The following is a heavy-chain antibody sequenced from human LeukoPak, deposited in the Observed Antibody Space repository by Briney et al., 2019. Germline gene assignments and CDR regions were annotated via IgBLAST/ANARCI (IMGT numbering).Heavy chain of an antibody. CDR3: ARRTTLTEAFDI. Sequence: SETLSLTCTVSGGSISSSSYYWGWIRQPPGKGLEWIGNMFYSGATYYNPSLKSRVTISVDTSMNQFSLKLTSATAADTAVYFCARRTTLTEAFDIWGQGTMVTVSS. V-gene: IGHV4-39*01. J-gene: IGHJ3*02. CDR1: GGSISSSSYY. CDR2: MFYSGAT. D-gene: IGHD1-1*01.